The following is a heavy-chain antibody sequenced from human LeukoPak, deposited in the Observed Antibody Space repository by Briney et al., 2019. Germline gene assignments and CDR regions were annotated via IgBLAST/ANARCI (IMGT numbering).Heavy chain of an antibody. J-gene: IGHJ4*02. CDR2: IYYSGST. V-gene: IGHV4-39*07. D-gene: IGHD2-15*01. Sequence: PSETLSLTCTVSGGSISSSRYYWRWIRQPPGKGLEWTASIYYSGSTNTYYNPSLKSRVTISVDTSKNQFSLKLSSVTAADTAVYYCATFYCSGGRCPDYWGQGTLVTVSS. CDR1: GGSISSSRYY. CDR3: ATFYCSGGRCPDY.